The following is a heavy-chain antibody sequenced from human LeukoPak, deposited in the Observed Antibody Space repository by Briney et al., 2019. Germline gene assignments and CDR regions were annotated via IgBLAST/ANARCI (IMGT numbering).Heavy chain of an antibody. CDR3: ALSSSSKCFDS. CDR1: GFTVSSNY. D-gene: IGHD6-6*01. J-gene: IGHJ5*01. V-gene: IGHV3-66*01. Sequence: QPGGSLRLSCAASGFTVSSNYMSWVRQASGKGLEWVSVIYSGGRTYYADSVKGRFTISRDNSKNTVYLQVNSLRAEDTAVYYCALSSSSKCFDSWGQGTLVTVSS. CDR2: IYSGGRT.